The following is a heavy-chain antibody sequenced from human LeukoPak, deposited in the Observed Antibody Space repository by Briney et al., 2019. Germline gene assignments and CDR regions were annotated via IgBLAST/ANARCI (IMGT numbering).Heavy chain of an antibody. CDR3: ARFPRGAKEFDY. CDR1: GFTFSSYS. Sequence: GGSLRLSCAASGFTFSSYSMTWVRQAPGKGLEWVSSISSSSSYIYYADSVKGRFTISRDNAKNSLYLQMNSLRAEDTAVYYCARFPRGAKEFDYWGQGTLVTVSS. J-gene: IGHJ4*02. V-gene: IGHV3-21*01. CDR2: ISSSSSYI. D-gene: IGHD1-26*01.